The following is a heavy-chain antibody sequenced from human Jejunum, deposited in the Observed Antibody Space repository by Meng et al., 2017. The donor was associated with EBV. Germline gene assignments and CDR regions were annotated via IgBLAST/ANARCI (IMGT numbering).Heavy chain of an antibody. V-gene: IGHV1-46*01. CDR2: LNPNNGAT. CDR3: VGEIVAPYSFDQ. J-gene: IGHJ4*02. D-gene: IGHD5-12*01. CDR1: GYTFIDYH. Sequence: QVQPVQSGAEVKKPGASVKLSCKTSGYTFIDYHVHWVRQAPGQGLEWMGILNPNNGATSYAQRIRGRVTMTRDTSTSTVYMELSSLRSEDTALYYCVGEIVAPYSFDQWGQGTLVTVSS.